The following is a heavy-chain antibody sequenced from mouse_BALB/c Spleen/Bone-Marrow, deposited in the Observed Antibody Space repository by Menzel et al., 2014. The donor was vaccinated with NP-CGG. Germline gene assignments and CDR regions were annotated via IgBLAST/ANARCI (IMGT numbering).Heavy chain of an antibody. V-gene: IGHV1S81*02. CDR2: INPSNGRT. CDR3: ARSSYYYGSSYVNAMDY. CDR1: GYTFTSYW. Sequence: SGAELVKPGAPVKLSCKASGYTFTSYWMHWVKQRPGQGLEWIGEINPSNGRTNYNEKFKSKATLTVDKSSSTAYMQLSSLTSEDSAVYYCARSSYYYGSSYVNAMDYWGQGTSVTVSS. J-gene: IGHJ4*01. D-gene: IGHD1-1*01.